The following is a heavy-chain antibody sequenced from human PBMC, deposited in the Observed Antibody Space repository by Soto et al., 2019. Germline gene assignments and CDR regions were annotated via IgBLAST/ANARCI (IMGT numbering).Heavy chain of an antibody. CDR1: GYTFTSYG. J-gene: IGHJ4*02. D-gene: IGHD3-22*01. CDR2: ISAYNGNT. Sequence: GASVKVSFKASGYTFTSYGISWVRQAPGQGLEWMGWISAYNGNTNYAQKLQGRVTMTTDTSTSTAYMELRSLRSDDTAVYYCAREWGYYYDSSGYYYGDFDYWGQGTLVTVSS. CDR3: AREWGYYYDSSGYYYGDFDY. V-gene: IGHV1-18*04.